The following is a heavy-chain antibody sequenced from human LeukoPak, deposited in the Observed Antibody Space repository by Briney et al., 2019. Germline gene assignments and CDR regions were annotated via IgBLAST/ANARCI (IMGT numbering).Heavy chain of an antibody. CDR2: ISAYNGNT. D-gene: IGHD6-13*01. CDR3: ARDKLKAAAQSPQQLKRFYFDY. J-gene: IGHJ4*02. V-gene: IGHV1-18*01. Sequence: ASVKVSCKASGYTFTSYGISWVRQAPGQGLEWMGWISAYNGNTNYAQKLQGRVTMTTDTSTSTAYMELRSLRSDDTAVYYCARDKLKAAAQSPQQLKRFYFDYWGQGTLVTVSS. CDR1: GYTFTSYG.